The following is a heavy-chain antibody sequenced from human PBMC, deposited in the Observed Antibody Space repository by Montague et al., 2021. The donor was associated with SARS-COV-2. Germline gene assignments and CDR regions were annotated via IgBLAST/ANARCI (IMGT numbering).Heavy chain of an antibody. CDR3: ARFGSGTLEFDL. Sequence: TLSLTCTVSGASISTGIYYWSWIRQPAGKGLEWIGRIRTTGHTDYNSSLESRVFMSVDTSTNQFSLSLTSVTAADTAVYFCARFGSGTLEFDLCGQGTLVTVSS. D-gene: IGHD1-26*01. V-gene: IGHV4-61*02. J-gene: IGHJ4*02. CDR2: IRTTGHT. CDR1: GASISTGIYY.